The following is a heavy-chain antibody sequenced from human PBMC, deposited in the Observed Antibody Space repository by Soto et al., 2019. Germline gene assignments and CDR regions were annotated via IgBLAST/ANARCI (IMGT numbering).Heavy chain of an antibody. Sequence: QVQLQESGPGLVKPSETLSLTCTVSGSSIGGYYWSWIRQPPGNGLELIGYIYYAGSTNRHPSLNSRLSMSVDTSKNLFSLRLSSVTAADTAVYYCGRSGNSNGLVFDSCGQGTLVTVS. CDR2: IYYAGST. CDR1: GSSIGGYY. D-gene: IGHD5-18*01. CDR3: GRSGNSNGLVFDS. V-gene: IGHV4-59*01. J-gene: IGHJ4*02.